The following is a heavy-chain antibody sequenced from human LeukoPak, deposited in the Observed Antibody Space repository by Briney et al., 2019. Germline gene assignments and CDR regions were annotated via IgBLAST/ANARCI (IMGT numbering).Heavy chain of an antibody. CDR1: GFTVSSNY. CDR3: ARDQYSYAHAAH. CDR2: IYSGGTT. Sequence: GSLRLSCAASGFTVSSNYMSWVRQAPGKGLEWVSVIYSGGTTYYADSVKGRFTISRDNSKNTLHLQMNSLRAEDTAVYYCARDQYSYAHAAHWGQGTLVTVSS. J-gene: IGHJ4*02. V-gene: IGHV3-66*01. D-gene: IGHD5-18*01.